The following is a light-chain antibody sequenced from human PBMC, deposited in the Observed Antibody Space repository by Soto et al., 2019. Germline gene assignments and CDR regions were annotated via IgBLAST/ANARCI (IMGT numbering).Light chain of an antibody. Sequence: EIVLTQSPGTLSVSPGERATLSCRASQSVRSNYLAWYQQKPGQAPRLFIYGASSRATGIPDRFSGSGSGTDFTLTISRLEPEDFAVYYCHQYSSSPLTFGGGPKVDIK. J-gene: IGKJ4*01. CDR1: QSVRSNY. CDR3: HQYSSSPLT. V-gene: IGKV3-20*01. CDR2: GAS.